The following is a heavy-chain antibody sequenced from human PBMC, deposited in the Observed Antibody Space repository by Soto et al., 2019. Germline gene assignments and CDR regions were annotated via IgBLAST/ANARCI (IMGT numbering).Heavy chain of an antibody. Sequence: EVQLLESGGGLVQPGGSLRLSCAASGFTFSSYAMSWVRQAPGKGLEWVSAISGSGGSTYYADSVKGRFTISRDNSKNTLYLQMNSLRAEDTAVYYCVKEMGNYGDYPGAFDIWGQGTMVTVSS. CDR1: GFTFSSYA. J-gene: IGHJ3*02. CDR3: VKEMGNYGDYPGAFDI. CDR2: ISGSGGST. V-gene: IGHV3-23*01. D-gene: IGHD4-17*01.